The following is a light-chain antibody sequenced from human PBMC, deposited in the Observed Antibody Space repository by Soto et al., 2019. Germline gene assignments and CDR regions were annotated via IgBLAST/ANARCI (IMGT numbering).Light chain of an antibody. CDR1: QSVPRSY. CDR3: QQYNNWQT. CDR2: GTS. Sequence: EIVLTQSPGTLSLSPGERATLSCRASQSVPRSYLAWYQQKPGQAPRLLIYGTSSRATGIPDRFSGSGSGTDFTLTISSLQSEDFAVYYCQQYNNWQTFGQGTKVDIK. J-gene: IGKJ1*01. V-gene: IGKV3-20*01.